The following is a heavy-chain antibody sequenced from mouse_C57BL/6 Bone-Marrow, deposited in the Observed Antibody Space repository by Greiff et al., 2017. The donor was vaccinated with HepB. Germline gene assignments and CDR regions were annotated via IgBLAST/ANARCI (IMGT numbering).Heavy chain of an antibody. V-gene: IGHV1-55*01. J-gene: IGHJ4*01. CDR2: IYPGSGST. Sequence: QVHVKQPGAELVKPGASVKMSCKASGYTFTSYWITWVKQRPGQGLEWIGDIYPGSGSTNYNEKFKSKATLTVDTSSSTAYMQLSSLTSEDSAVYYCARGNGDYWGQGTSVTVSS. CDR1: GYTFTSYW. D-gene: IGHD2-1*01. CDR3: ARGNGDY.